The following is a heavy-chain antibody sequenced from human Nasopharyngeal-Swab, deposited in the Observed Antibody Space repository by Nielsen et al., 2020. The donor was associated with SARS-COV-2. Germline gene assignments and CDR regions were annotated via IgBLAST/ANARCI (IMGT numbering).Heavy chain of an antibody. CDR3: TRPIYCSSTSCSDV. CDR2: ISTLGSTI. J-gene: IGHJ6*04. D-gene: IGHD2-2*01. V-gene: IGHV3-11*01. Sequence: GESLKISCASSGFTFSDYYMVWIRQAPGKGLEWVSYISTLGSTISLADSVKGRFTIPRDNDKNSLYLQVNSLRAEDTAVYYCTRPIYCSSTSCSDVWGKGTTVTVSS. CDR1: GFTFSDYY.